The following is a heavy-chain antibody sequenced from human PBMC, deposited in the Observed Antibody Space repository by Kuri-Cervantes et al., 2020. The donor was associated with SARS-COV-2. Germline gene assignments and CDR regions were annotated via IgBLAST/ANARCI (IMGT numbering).Heavy chain of an antibody. CDR2: INAYNGNT. V-gene: IGHV1-18*01. CDR1: GYTFTSYG. CDR3: AREAWFGELLGLFDY. D-gene: IGHD3-10*01. Sequence: ASVKVSCKASGYTFTSYGISWVRQAPGQGLEWMGWINAYNGNTNYAQKLQGRVTMTTDTSTSTAYMELRSLRSDDTAVYYCAREAWFGELLGLFDYWGQGTLVTVSS. J-gene: IGHJ4*02.